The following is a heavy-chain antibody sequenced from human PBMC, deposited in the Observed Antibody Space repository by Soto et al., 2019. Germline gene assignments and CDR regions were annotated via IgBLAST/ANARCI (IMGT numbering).Heavy chain of an antibody. CDR2: ISGSGGST. J-gene: IGHJ4*02. V-gene: IGHV3-23*01. CDR3: ARHSGYGVLGDY. Sequence: EVQLLESGGGLVQPGGSLRLSCAASGFTFTSYAMSWVRQAPGKGLEWVSAISGSGGSTYYADSVKGRFTISRDNSKNMLYLQMNSLRAEDTAVYYCARHSGYGVLGDYWGQGTLVTVSS. D-gene: IGHD5-12*01. CDR1: GFTFTSYA.